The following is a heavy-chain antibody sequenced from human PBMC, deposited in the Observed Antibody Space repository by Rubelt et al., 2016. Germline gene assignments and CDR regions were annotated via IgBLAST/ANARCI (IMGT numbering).Heavy chain of an antibody. CDR2: INPSGGST. Sequence: QVQLVQSGAEVKKPGASVKVSCKASGYTFTGYYMNWVRQAPGQGLEWMGIINPSGGSTSYAQKFQGRVTMTEDTATDTAYMELSSLRSEDTAVYYCATGSGSFGYWGQGTLVTVSS. CDR3: ATGSGSFGY. D-gene: IGHD1-26*01. J-gene: IGHJ4*02. CDR1: GYTFTGYY. V-gene: IGHV1-46*01.